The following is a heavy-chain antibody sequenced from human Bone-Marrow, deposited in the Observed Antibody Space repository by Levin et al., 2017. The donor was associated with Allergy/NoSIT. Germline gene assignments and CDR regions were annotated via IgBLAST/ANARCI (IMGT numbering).Heavy chain of an antibody. J-gene: IGHJ6*02. V-gene: IGHV3-13*01. CDR1: GFTFSSYD. CDR3: ARAEVVAVAGRLGTHYYYYYGMDV. CDR2: IGTAGDT. D-gene: IGHD6-19*01. Sequence: GGSLRLSCAASGFTFSSYDMHWVRQATGKGLEWVSAIGTAGDTYYPGSVKGRFTISRENAKNSLYLQMNSLRAGDTAVYYCARAEVVAVAGRLGTHYYYYYGMDVWGQGTTVTVSS.